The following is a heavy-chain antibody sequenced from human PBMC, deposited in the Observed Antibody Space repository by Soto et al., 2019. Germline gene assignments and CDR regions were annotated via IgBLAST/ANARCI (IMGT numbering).Heavy chain of an antibody. CDR2: IGTAGDT. D-gene: IGHD2-15*01. CDR1: GFTFSSYD. V-gene: IGHV3-13*01. CDR3: ARDRRNRGWYDV. Sequence: GSLRLSCAASGFTFSSYDMHWVRQATGKGLEWVSAIGTAGDTYYPGSVKGRFTISRENAKNSLYLQMNSLRAEDTAVYYCARDRRNRGWYDVWGQGTTVTVS. J-gene: IGHJ6*02.